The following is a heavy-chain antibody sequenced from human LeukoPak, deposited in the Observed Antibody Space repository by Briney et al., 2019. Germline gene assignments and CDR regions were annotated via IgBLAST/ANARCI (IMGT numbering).Heavy chain of an antibody. J-gene: IGHJ6*03. Sequence: GGSLRLSCAASGFAFSDYYMNWIRQAPGKGLEWVPYISFSGTTVYYADSVEGRFTISRDSAKNSLALQMHSLRAEDTAVYYCTGGSDKVLSGEYYYYMDVWGTGTTVTVSS. D-gene: IGHD2/OR15-2a*01. CDR3: TGGSDKVLSGEYYYYMDV. V-gene: IGHV3-11*04. CDR2: ISFSGTTV. CDR1: GFAFSDYY.